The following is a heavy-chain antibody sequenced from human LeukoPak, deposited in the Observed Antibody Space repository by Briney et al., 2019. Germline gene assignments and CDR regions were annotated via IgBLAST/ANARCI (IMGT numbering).Heavy chain of an antibody. D-gene: IGHD1-26*01. CDR3: ARYIVSYPHDAFDI. CDR1: GDSITGYY. V-gene: IGHV4-59*01. CDR2: IYYSGST. J-gene: IGHJ3*02. Sequence: SETLSLTCSVSGDSITGYYWGWIRQPPGKGLEWIGYIYYSGSTSYNPSLKSRVTISVDTSKKQFSLKLSSVTAADTAFYYCARYIVSYPHDAFDIWGQGTMVTVSS.